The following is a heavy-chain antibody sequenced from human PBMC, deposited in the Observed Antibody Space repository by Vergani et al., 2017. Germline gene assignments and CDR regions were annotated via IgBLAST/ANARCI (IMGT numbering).Heavy chain of an antibody. CDR2: IYYSGST. D-gene: IGHD6-13*01. Sequence: QVQLQESGPGLVKPSETLSLTCTVSGGSISSYYWSWIRQPPGKGLEWIGYIYYSGSTNYNPSLKSRVTISVDTSKNQFSLKLSSVTAADTAVYYCARDRKSVGDSSRRYYYYGMDVWGQGTTVTVSS. CDR1: GGSISSYY. V-gene: IGHV4-59*01. CDR3: ARDRKSVGDSSRRYYYYGMDV. J-gene: IGHJ6*02.